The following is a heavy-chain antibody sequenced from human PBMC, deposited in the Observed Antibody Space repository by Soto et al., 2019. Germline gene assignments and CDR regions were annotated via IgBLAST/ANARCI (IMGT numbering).Heavy chain of an antibody. CDR2: ISSSSSYI. J-gene: IGHJ4*02. CDR3: ARDHDSSGYYWGLFDY. V-gene: IGHV3-21*01. CDR1: GFTFSSYS. D-gene: IGHD3-22*01. Sequence: EVQLVESGGGLVKPGGSLRLSCAASGFTFSSYSMNWVRQAPGKGLEWVSSISSSSSYIYYADSVKGRFTISRDNAKNSLYLQMNSLRAEDTAVYYCARDHDSSGYYWGLFDYWGQGTLVTVSS.